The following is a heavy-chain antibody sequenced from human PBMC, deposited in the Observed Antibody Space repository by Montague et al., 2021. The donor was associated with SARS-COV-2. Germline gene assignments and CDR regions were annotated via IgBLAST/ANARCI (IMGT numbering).Heavy chain of an antibody. CDR1: GFSLNTSGMC. V-gene: IGHV2-70*11. J-gene: IGHJ4*02. D-gene: IGHD6-19*01. CDR3: ARTYAPSAVAVDY. CDR2: IDWDDDK. Sequence: PALVKPTQTLTLTCTFSGFSLNTSGMCVSLIRQPPGKALEWLARIDWDDDKCYSTSLKTRLTISKDTSKNQVVLTMTNMDPVDTATYYCARTYAPSAVAVDYWGQGTLVTVSS.